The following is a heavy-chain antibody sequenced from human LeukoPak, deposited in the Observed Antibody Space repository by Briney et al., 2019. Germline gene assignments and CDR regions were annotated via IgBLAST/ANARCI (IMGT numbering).Heavy chain of an antibody. Sequence: ASVKVFCKASGGTFSSYAISWVRQAPGQGLEWMGGIIPIFGTANYAQKFQGRVTITADESTSTAYMELSSLRSEDTAVYYCARAGESGYSYALDYWGQGTLVTVSS. CDR2: IIPIFGTA. J-gene: IGHJ4*02. CDR1: GGTFSSYA. D-gene: IGHD5-18*01. CDR3: ARAGESGYSYALDY. V-gene: IGHV1-69*13.